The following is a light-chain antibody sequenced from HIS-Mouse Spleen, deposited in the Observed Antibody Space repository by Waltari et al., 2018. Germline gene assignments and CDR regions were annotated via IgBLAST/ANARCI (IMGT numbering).Light chain of an antibody. J-gene: IGKJ3*01. Sequence: DIVMTQSPLSLPVTPGETASISCRSSQSLLHSNGYNYLDWYLQKPGQSPQLLIYLGSTRASGVPDRFSGSGSGTDFTLKISRVEAEDVGVYYCMQALQTPFTFGPGTKVDIK. V-gene: IGKV2-28*01. CDR3: MQALQTPFT. CDR1: QSLLHSNGYNY. CDR2: LGS.